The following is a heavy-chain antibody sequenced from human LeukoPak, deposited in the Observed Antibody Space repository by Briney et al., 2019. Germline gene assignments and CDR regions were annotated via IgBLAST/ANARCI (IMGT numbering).Heavy chain of an antibody. CDR1: GMSFTGYY. Sequence: SETLSLTCAVHGMSFTGYYWSWIRQPPGKGLEWIGEMNHRGNSYFNPSFESRVSISLDTSRKQFSLNLTSVTAADTAFYFCARGSGSYTGAADHWGQGTLVTVSS. D-gene: IGHD6-19*01. J-gene: IGHJ5*02. V-gene: IGHV4-34*01. CDR2: MNHRGNS. CDR3: ARGSGSYTGAADH.